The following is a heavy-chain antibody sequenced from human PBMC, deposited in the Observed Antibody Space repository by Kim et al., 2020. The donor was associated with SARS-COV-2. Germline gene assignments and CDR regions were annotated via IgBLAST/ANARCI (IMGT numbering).Heavy chain of an antibody. V-gene: IGHV3-21*01. D-gene: IGHD3-3*01. CDR3: GRGAVGYYGIDY. J-gene: IGHJ4*02. CDR1: GFTLSSYS. Sequence: GGSLRLSCAASGFTLSSYSMNWVRQAPGKGLEWLSSISSDSIYIWYADSVRGRFTVSRDNAKKSLYLQMNSLGAEDTAVYYCGRGAVGYYGIDYWGQGT. CDR2: ISSDSIYI.